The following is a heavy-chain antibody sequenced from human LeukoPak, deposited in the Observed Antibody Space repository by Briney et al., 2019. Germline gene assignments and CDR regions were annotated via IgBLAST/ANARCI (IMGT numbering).Heavy chain of an antibody. CDR3: ARGYCSGGSCYSGDYFDY. CDR2: ISSSGSTI. CDR1: GFTFSDYY. D-gene: IGHD2-15*01. V-gene: IGHV3-11*04. J-gene: IGHJ4*02. Sequence: GGSLRLSCAASGFTFSDYYMSWIRQAPGKGLEWVSYISSSGSTIYYADSVKGRFTISRDNAKNSLYLQMNGLRAEDTAVYYCARGYCSGGSCYSGDYFDYWGQGTLVTVSS.